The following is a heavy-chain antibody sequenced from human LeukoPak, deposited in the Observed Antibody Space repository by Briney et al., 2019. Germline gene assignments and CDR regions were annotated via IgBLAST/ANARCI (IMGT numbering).Heavy chain of an antibody. V-gene: IGHV3-74*01. D-gene: IGHD4-17*01. CDR1: GFTFSSYW. CDR2: IDHDGSGT. J-gene: IGHJ4*02. Sequence: PGGSLRLSCAASGFTFSSYWMRWVRQAPGKGLVWVSRIDHDGSGTSYTDFVEGRFTISRDNAKNTLYLQMNSLRAEDTAVYYCVRDGHGDYPIDYWGQGTLVTVSS. CDR3: VRDGHGDYPIDY.